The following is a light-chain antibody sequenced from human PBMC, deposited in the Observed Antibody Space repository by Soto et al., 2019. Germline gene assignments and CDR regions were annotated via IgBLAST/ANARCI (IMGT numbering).Light chain of an antibody. J-gene: IGKJ3*01. CDR3: QQYGSSFT. CDR2: GAS. Sequence: IVLTQSPGTLSLSPGERATLSCRASQSVNSNYLAWYQQKPGQAPRLLIYGASSRATGILDRFSGSGSGTDFTLTISRLEPEDFAVYYCQQYGSSFTFGPGTKVDIK. V-gene: IGKV3-20*01. CDR1: QSVNSNY.